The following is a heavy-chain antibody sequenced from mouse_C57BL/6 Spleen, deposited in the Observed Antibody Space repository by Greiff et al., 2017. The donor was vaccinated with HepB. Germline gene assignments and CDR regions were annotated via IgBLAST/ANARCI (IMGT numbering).Heavy chain of an antibody. CDR1: GYTFTSYG. D-gene: IGHD2-3*01. CDR3: ARWGYGGYRFDY. CDR2: IYPRNGNT. V-gene: IGHV1-81*01. J-gene: IGHJ2*01. Sequence: QVQLQQSGAELVRPGASVKLSCKASGYTFTSYGISWVKQRTGQGLEWIGEIYPRNGNTYYNEKFKGKATLTADKSSSTAYMQLRSLTSEDSAVYFCARWGYGGYRFDYWGQGTTLTVSS.